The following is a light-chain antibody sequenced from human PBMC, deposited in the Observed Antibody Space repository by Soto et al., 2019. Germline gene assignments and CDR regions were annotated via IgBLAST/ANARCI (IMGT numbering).Light chain of an antibody. Sequence: QSVLTQPPSASGTPGQRVTISCSGSSSNIGSNTVNWYQQLPGTAPKHLIYSNNQRPSGVPDRFSGAKSGTSASLAISGLHSEDEADYYCAAWDDSLNGPHVVFGGGTQLTVL. CDR3: AAWDDSLNGPHVV. CDR1: SSNIGSNT. J-gene: IGLJ2*01. V-gene: IGLV1-44*01. CDR2: SNN.